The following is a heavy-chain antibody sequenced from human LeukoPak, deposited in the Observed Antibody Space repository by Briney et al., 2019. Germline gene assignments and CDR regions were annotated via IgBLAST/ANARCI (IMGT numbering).Heavy chain of an antibody. CDR2: IYYRGST. CDR3: ARRRYYDSTGYLD. CDR1: GDSVSSSSYY. D-gene: IGHD3-22*01. J-gene: IGHJ1*01. Sequence: SETLSLTCTISGDSVSSSSYYWGWIRQPPGKGLEWIGDIYYRGSTYYNPSLKSRVSISIDTSNNQFSLTLNSVTAADTALYFCARRRYYDSTGYLDWGQGTLVTVSS. V-gene: IGHV4-39*01.